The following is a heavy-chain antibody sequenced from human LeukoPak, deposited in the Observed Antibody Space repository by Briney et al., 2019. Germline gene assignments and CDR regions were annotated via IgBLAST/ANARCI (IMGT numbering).Heavy chain of an antibody. V-gene: IGHV3-53*01. CDR3: AKRVGYGYRMDV. Sequence: GGSLRLSCEASGFSVSSNDMSWVRQAPGKGLECVSVIDRGGSTFYADSVKGRFTISRDNSKNTLYLQMNSLRVEDTAEFYCAKRVGYGYRMDVWGQGTTVTVSS. J-gene: IGHJ6*02. CDR1: GFSVSSND. CDR2: IDRGGST. D-gene: IGHD5-24*01.